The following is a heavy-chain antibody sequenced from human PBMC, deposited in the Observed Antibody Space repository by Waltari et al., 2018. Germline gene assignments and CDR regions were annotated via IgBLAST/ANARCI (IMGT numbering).Heavy chain of an antibody. Sequence: QVQLVESGGGVVQPGGSLRLSCVASGFTLNTFGIHWVLQAPGKGLEWVAYLPYHGHNRYYADSVKGRFTISRDNSMTTVFLQMNSLRAEDTAIYYCAKDLAFYYDRSRLYEYYFDYWGQGTLVTVSS. J-gene: IGHJ4*02. D-gene: IGHD3-22*01. V-gene: IGHV3-30*02. CDR1: GFTLNTFG. CDR2: LPYHGHNR. CDR3: AKDLAFYYDRSRLYEYYFDY.